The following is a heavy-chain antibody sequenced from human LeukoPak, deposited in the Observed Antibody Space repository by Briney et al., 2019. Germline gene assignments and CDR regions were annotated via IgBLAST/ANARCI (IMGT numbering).Heavy chain of an antibody. D-gene: IGHD6-25*01. V-gene: IGHV4-61*01. J-gene: IGHJ3*02. Sequence: SETLSLTCTVSGGSVSSGSYYWSWIRQPPGKGLEWIGYIYYSGSTNYNPSIKSRVTISVDTSKNQFSLKLSSVTAADTAVYYCASARLGSGLEGAFDIWGQGTMVTVSS. CDR3: ASARLGSGLEGAFDI. CDR2: IYYSGST. CDR1: GGSVSSGSYY.